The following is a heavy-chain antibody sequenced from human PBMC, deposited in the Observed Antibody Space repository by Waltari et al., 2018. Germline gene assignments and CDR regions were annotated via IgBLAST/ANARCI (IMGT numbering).Heavy chain of an antibody. CDR3: AKDRAVAGTYFDY. CDR1: GFPFRSTA. D-gene: IGHD6-19*01. Sequence: EVQLLESGGGLVQPGGSLRLSCAASGFPFRSTAMSWVRKAPGKGLEWGSAISGSGGSTYYADSVKGRFTISRDNSKNTLYLQMNSLRAEDTAVYYCAKDRAVAGTYFDYWGQGTLVTVSS. J-gene: IGHJ4*02. CDR2: ISGSGGST. V-gene: IGHV3-23*01.